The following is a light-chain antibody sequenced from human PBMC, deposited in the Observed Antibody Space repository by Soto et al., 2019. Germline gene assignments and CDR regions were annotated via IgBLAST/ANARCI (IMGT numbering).Light chain of an antibody. CDR2: DDN. J-gene: IGLJ2*01. V-gene: IGLV1-40*01. CDR3: QSYDSSLSGSV. CDR1: SSNIGAGYE. Sequence: QLVLTQPPSVSGAPGQRVTISCSGSSSNIGAGYEVHWYQQPPGTAPKLLIYDDNNRPSGVPDRFSGSKSGTSASLAITGLQAEDEADYYCQSYDSSLSGSVFGGGTKLTVL.